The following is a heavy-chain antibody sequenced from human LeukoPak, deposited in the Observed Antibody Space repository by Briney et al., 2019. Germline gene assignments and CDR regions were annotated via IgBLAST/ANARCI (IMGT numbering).Heavy chain of an antibody. CDR1: GGSISSSNW. D-gene: IGHD6-13*01. J-gene: IGHJ4*02. CDR2: IYHSGST. Sequence: SGTLSLTCAVSGGSISSSNWWSWVRQPPGKGLEWIGEIYHSGSTNYNPSLKSRVTISVDKSNNQFSLKLSSVTAADTAVYYCAKDQQLPRGYFDYWGQGTLVTVSS. V-gene: IGHV4-4*02. CDR3: AKDQQLPRGYFDY.